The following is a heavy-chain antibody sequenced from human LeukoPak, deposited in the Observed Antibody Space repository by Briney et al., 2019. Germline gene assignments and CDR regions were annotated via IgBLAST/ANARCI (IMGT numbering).Heavy chain of an antibody. J-gene: IGHJ4*02. CDR3: ALHDYGDSRIDY. Sequence: SETLSLTCGVYGGSFSGYYWNWIRQPPGKGLEWIGEINHSGTTNYNPSLKSRVTLSVDMSKNQFSLKLSSVTAADTAVYYCALHDYGDSRIDYWGQGTLVTVSS. V-gene: IGHV4-34*01. CDR1: GGSFSGYY. D-gene: IGHD4-17*01. CDR2: INHSGTT.